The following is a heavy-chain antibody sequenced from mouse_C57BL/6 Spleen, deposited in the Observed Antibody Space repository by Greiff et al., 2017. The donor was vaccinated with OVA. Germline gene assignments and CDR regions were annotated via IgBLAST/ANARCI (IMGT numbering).Heavy chain of an antibody. Sequence: VQLQQPGAELVRPGSSVKLSCKASGYTFTSYWMHWVKQRPIQGLEWIGNIDPSDSETHYNQKFKDKATLTVDKSSSTAYMQLSSLTSEDSAVYYCASGRDSSGYFDYWGQGTTLTVSS. CDR1: GYTFTSYW. CDR2: IDPSDSET. CDR3: ASGRDSSGYFDY. D-gene: IGHD3-2*02. J-gene: IGHJ2*01. V-gene: IGHV1-52*01.